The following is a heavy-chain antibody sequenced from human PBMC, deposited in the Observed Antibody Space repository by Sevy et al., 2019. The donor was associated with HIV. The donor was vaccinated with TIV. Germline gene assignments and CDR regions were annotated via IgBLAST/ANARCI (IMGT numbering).Heavy chain of an antibody. J-gene: IGHJ3*01. Sequence: GGSLRLSCAGSGFTFSNYAMHWVRQAPGKGLECVAGLWCHGRRAYYADFAKGRFTISRDNSKNTVYLHMDSLRTDDTAVYYCAKEDDAFDVWGQGTMVTVSS. CDR1: GFTFSNYA. CDR3: AKEDDAFDV. CDR2: LWCHGRRA. V-gene: IGHV3-33*03.